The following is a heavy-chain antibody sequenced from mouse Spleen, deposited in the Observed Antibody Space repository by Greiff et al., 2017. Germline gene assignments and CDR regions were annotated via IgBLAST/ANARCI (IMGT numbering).Heavy chain of an antibody. CDR2: IDPANGNT. V-gene: IGHV14-3*02. J-gene: IGHJ3*01. CDR1: GFNIKDTY. D-gene: IGHD1-2*01. Sequence: VQLQQSGAELVKPGASVKLSCTASGFNIKDTYMHWVKQRPEQGLEWIGRIDPANGNTKYDPKFQGKATITADTSSNTAYLQLSSLTSEDTAVYYCATSITTATPFAYWGQGTLVTVSA. CDR3: ATSITTATPFAY.